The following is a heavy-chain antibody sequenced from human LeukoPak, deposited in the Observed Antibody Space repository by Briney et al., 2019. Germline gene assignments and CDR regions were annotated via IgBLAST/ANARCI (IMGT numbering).Heavy chain of an antibody. Sequence: PSETLSLTCTVSGGSISSGDYYWSWIRQPPGKGLEWIGEINHSGSTNYNPSLKSRVTISVDTSKNQFSLKLSSVTAADTAVYYCARGPIGVVVPAARAINFDYWGQGTLVTVSS. CDR2: INHSGST. J-gene: IGHJ4*02. V-gene: IGHV4-39*07. CDR1: GGSISSGDYY. D-gene: IGHD2-2*01. CDR3: ARGPIGVVVPAARAINFDY.